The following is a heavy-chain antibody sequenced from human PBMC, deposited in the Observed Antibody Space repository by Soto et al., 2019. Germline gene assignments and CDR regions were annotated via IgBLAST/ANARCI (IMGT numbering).Heavy chain of an antibody. V-gene: IGHV3-64D*06. J-gene: IGHJ4*02. D-gene: IGHD2-2*01. Sequence: LRLSCSASGFTFSSYAIHWIRQAPGKGLEYVSAISSNGGSTYYADSVNGSFTISRDNSKNTVYLQMSSLRTEDTAVYYCVARYCSSTTCYQVDYWGQGTLVTVSS. CDR2: ISSNGGST. CDR1: GFTFSSYA. CDR3: VARYCSSTTCYQVDY.